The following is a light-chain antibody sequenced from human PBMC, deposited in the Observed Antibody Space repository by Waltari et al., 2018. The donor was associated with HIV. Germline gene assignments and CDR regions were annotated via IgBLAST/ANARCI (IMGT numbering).Light chain of an antibody. CDR2: DVS. J-gene: IGLJ1*01. V-gene: IGLV2-23*02. Sequence: QSALTQPASVSGFTGQAITISCTGSSSAVHRYNYVSWYQQHPGKAPKLLIYDVSKRPSGVSNRFSGSKSGNTASLTISGLQAEDEADYYCCSYAGSNTYLFGTGTEVTVL. CDR1: SSAVHRYNY. CDR3: CSYAGSNTYL.